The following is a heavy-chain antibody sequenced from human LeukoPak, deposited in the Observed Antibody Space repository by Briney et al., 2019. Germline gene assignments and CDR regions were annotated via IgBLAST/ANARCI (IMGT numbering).Heavy chain of an antibody. J-gene: IGHJ4*02. CDR3: AKSQGYYDSSGYPYYFDY. CDR1: GFTFSSYA. CDR2: IIGSGGST. V-gene: IGHV3-23*01. Sequence: GALRLSCAASGFTFSSYAMSWVRRAPGKGLEWDSAIIGSGGSTYYADSVKGRFTISRDNSKNTLYLQMNSLRAEDTAVYYCAKSQGYYDSSGYPYYFDYWGQGTLVTVSS. D-gene: IGHD3-22*01.